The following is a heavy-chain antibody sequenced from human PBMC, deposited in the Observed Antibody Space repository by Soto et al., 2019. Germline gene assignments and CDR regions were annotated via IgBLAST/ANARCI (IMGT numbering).Heavy chain of an antibody. J-gene: IGHJ6*02. CDR2: IYPGDSDT. D-gene: IGHD1-1*01. CDR3: ARHQSNWNDVAYYYYYGMDV. Sequence: GESLKISCKGSGYSFTSYWIGWVRQMPGKGLEWMGIIYPGDSDTRYSPSFQGQVAISADKSISTAYLQWSSLKASDTAMYYCARHQSNWNDVAYYYYYGMDVWGQGTTVTVSS. CDR1: GYSFTSYW. V-gene: IGHV5-51*01.